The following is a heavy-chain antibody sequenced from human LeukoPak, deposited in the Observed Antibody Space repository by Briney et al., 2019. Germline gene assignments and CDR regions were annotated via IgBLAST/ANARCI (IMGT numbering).Heavy chain of an antibody. V-gene: IGHV1-8*03. Sequence: GASVKVSCKASGYTFTSYDISWVRQATGQGLEWMGWMNPNSGNTGYAQKFQGRVTITGHTSISTAYMELSSLRSEDTAVYYCARGPTWTGNYYYFDYWGQGTLVTVSS. CDR2: MNPNSGNT. D-gene: IGHD3/OR15-3a*01. J-gene: IGHJ4*02. CDR1: GYTFTSYD. CDR3: ARGPTWTGNYYYFDY.